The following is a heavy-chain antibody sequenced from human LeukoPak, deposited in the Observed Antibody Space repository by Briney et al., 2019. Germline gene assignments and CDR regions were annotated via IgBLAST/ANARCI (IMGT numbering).Heavy chain of an antibody. CDR2: INHSGST. J-gene: IGHJ6*02. CDR3: ARLWAQQLSHSGVYYYYGMDV. D-gene: IGHD6-13*01. CDR1: GGSFSGYY. Sequence: SETLSLTCAVYGGSFSGYYWSWIRQPPGKGLEWIGEINHSGSTNYNPSLKSRVTISVDTSKNQFSLKLSSVTAADTAVYYCARLWAQQLSHSGVYYYYGMDVWGQGTTVTVSS. V-gene: IGHV4-34*01.